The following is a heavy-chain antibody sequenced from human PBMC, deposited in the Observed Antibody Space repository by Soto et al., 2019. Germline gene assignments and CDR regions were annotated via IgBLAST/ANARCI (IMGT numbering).Heavy chain of an antibody. CDR1: GFTFSSYA. Sequence: PGGSLRLSCAASGFTFSSYAMSWFRQAPGKGLEWVSAISGSGGSTYYADSVKGRFTISRDNSKNTLYLQMNSLRAEDTAVYYCATSYYYDSSGYYPNDAFDIWGQGTMVTVS. D-gene: IGHD3-22*01. V-gene: IGHV3-23*01. CDR3: ATSYYYDSSGYYPNDAFDI. J-gene: IGHJ3*02. CDR2: ISGSGGST.